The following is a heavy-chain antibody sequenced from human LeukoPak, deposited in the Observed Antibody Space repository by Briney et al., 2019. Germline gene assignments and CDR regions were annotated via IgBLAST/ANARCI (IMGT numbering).Heavy chain of an antibody. CDR2: ISGSGGST. D-gene: IGHD5-12*01. V-gene: IGHV3-23*01. J-gene: IGHJ6*03. Sequence: GGSLRLSCAASGFTFSSYDMSWVRQAPGKGLEWVSAISGSGGSTYYADSVKGRFTISRDNSKNTLYLQMNSLRAEDTAVYYCAKGTGRGYSGYEYYYYYYMDVWGKGTTVTVSS. CDR1: GFTFSSYD. CDR3: AKGTGRGYSGYEYYYYYYMDV.